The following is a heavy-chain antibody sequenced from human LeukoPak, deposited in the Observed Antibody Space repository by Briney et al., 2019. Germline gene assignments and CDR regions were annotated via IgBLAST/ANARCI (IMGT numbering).Heavy chain of an antibody. CDR2: IYYSGST. V-gene: IGHV4-61*01. Sequence: SETLSLTCTVSGGSVSSGSYYWSWIRQPPGKGLEWIGYIYYSGSTNYNPSLKSRVTISVDTSKNQFSLKLSSVTAADTAVYYCARWDIVVVPAAIGRFDPWGQGTLVTVSS. CDR1: GGSVSSGSYY. CDR3: ARWDIVVVPAAIGRFDP. D-gene: IGHD2-2*02. J-gene: IGHJ5*02.